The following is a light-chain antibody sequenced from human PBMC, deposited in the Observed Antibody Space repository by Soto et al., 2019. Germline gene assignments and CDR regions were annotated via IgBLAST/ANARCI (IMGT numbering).Light chain of an antibody. J-gene: IGLJ1*01. CDR3: ASYTSRGTRV. CDR2: EVT. CDR1: SSDVGGYNY. V-gene: IGLV2-14*01. Sequence: QSALTQPASVSGSPGQSFTISCTGTSSDVGGYNYVSWYQQRPGKAPKFMIYEVTSRPSGVSNRFSGSKSGNTASLTISGLQAEDEADYYCASYTSRGTRVFGTGTKLTVL.